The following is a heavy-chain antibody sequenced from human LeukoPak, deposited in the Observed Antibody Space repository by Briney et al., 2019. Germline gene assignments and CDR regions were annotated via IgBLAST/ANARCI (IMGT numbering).Heavy chain of an antibody. D-gene: IGHD3-3*01. CDR1: GFTFRSYS. CDR2: ISSSSGTV. V-gene: IGHV3-48*01. Sequence: GGSLRLSCVASGFTFRSYSMNWVRQAPGKGLEWVLYISSSSGTVYYADSVKGRFTISRDNAKNSLYLQMNSLRAEDTAVYYCAREAYGLEWFGDYYMEVWGKGTTVTVSS. J-gene: IGHJ6*03. CDR3: AREAYGLEWFGDYYMEV.